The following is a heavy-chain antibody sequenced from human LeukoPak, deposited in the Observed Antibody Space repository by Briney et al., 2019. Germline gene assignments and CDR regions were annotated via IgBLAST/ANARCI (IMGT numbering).Heavy chain of an antibody. CDR2: IYTSGST. J-gene: IGHJ4*02. D-gene: IGHD6-13*01. CDR3: ARLGYSSSWYPMDY. Sequence: SETLSLTCTVSGGSISSYYWSWIRQPAGKGLEWIGRIYTSGSTNYNPSLKSRVTMSVDTSKNQFSLKLSSVTAADTAVYYCARLGYSSSWYPMDYWGQGTLVTVSS. CDR1: GGSISSYY. V-gene: IGHV4-4*07.